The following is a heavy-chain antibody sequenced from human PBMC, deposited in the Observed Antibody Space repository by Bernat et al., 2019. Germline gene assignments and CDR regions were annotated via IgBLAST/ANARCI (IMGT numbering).Heavy chain of an antibody. Sequence: QLQLQESGPGLVKPSETLSLTCTVSGGSISSSSYYWGWIRQPPGKGLEWIGCSYYSGSTYYNPSLKNRVTISVDTSKNQFSLKLSSVTAADTAVYYCAREGDIVATIIDYWGQGTLVTVSS. CDR3: AREGDIVATIIDY. J-gene: IGHJ4*02. D-gene: IGHD5-12*01. CDR2: SYYSGST. V-gene: IGHV4-39*02. CDR1: GGSISSSSYY.